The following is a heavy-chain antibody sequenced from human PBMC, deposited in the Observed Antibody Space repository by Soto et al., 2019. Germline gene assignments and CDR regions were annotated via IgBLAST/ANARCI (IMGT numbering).Heavy chain of an antibody. CDR2: FDPEDGET. D-gene: IGHD3-3*01. Sequence: RASVKVSCKVSGYTLTELSMHWVRQAPGKGLEWMGGFDPEDGETIYAQKFQGRVTMTEDTSTDTAYMELSSLRSEDTAVYYCATSHPIFGVVITYYYYYGMDVWGQGTTVTVYS. CDR3: ATSHPIFGVVITYYYYYGMDV. V-gene: IGHV1-24*01. CDR1: GYTLTELS. J-gene: IGHJ6*02.